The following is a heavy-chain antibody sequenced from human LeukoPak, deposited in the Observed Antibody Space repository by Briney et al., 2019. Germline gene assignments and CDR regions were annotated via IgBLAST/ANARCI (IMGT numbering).Heavy chain of an antibody. Sequence: ASVTVSCKASGYTFTDYYMHWVRQAPGQGFEWMGWINPNDGGTNYAQKFQGRVTMTRDTSISTAHMEVSRPRSDDTAVYYCARANFLYWSSSTCLFDYWGQGTLVTVSS. CDR1: GYTFTDYY. CDR3: ARANFLYWSSSTCLFDY. D-gene: IGHD2-2*01. CDR2: INPNDGGT. J-gene: IGHJ4*02. V-gene: IGHV1-2*02.